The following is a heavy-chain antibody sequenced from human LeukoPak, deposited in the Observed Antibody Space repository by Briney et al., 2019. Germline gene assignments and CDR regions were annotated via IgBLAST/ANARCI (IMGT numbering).Heavy chain of an antibody. Sequence: GGSLRLSCAASGFTFSSYAMSWVRQAPGKGLGWVSAISGSGGSTYYADSVKGRFTISRDNSKNTLYLQMNSLRAEDTAVYYCAKLPRSNYYYGMDVWGQGTTVTVSS. CDR2: ISGSGGST. CDR1: GFTFSSYA. J-gene: IGHJ6*02. CDR3: AKLPRSNYYYGMDV. V-gene: IGHV3-23*01.